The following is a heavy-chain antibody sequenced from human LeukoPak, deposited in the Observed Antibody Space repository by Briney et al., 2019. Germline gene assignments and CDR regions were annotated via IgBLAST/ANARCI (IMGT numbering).Heavy chain of an antibody. J-gene: IGHJ6*03. CDR1: GFTFSSYS. CDR2: ISSLSGTI. Sequence: GGSLRLSCAASGFTFSSYSMNWVRQAPGEGLEWVSYISSLSGTIYYADSVKGRFTISRDNAKNSVYLQMDSLRAEDTAVYYCASGGYIYGHSYYYMDVWGKGATVTISS. D-gene: IGHD5-18*01. CDR3: ASGGYIYGHSYYYMDV. V-gene: IGHV3-48*01.